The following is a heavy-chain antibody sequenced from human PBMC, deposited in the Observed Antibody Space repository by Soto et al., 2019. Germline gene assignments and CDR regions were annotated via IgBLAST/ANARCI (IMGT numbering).Heavy chain of an antibody. Sequence: SETLSLTCAVYGGSFSGYYWSWIRQPPGKGLEWIGEINHSGSTNYNPSLKSRVTISVDTSKNQFSLKLSSVTAADTAVYYCARRHYYDSRGSGAFDIWGQGTMVTV. CDR3: ARRHYYDSRGSGAFDI. CDR1: GGSFSGYY. CDR2: INHSGST. V-gene: IGHV4-34*01. D-gene: IGHD3-22*01. J-gene: IGHJ3*02.